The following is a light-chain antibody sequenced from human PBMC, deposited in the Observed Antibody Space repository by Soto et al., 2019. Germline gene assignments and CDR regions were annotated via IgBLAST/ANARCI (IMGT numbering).Light chain of an antibody. CDR2: GAS. J-gene: IGKJ2*01. CDR1: QSVGTS. Sequence: EIVLTQSPGTLSMSPGERVTLSCRASQSVGTSLAWYQQIPGQAPRLLIYGASTRATSIPARFSGSGSGTEFTLTISSLQSEDFAVYYCQQYNNRPPMYTFGQGTKLEIK. V-gene: IGKV3-15*01. CDR3: QQYNNRPPMYT.